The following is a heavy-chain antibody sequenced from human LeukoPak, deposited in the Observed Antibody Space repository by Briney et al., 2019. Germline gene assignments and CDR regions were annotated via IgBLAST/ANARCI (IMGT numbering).Heavy chain of an antibody. Sequence: GGSLRLSCAASGFTFSSYSMNWVRQAPGKGLEWVSSISSSSSYIYYADSVKGRFTISRDNSKNTLYLQMNSPRAEDTAVYYCAKSIEGAYYYDSSGYYPYGYWGQGTLVTVSS. CDR3: AKSIEGAYYYDSSGYYPYGY. CDR1: GFTFSSYS. D-gene: IGHD3-22*01. V-gene: IGHV3-21*04. J-gene: IGHJ4*02. CDR2: ISSSSSYI.